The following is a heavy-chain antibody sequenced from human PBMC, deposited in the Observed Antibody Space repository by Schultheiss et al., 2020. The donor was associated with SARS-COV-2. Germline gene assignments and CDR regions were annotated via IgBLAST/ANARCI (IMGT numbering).Heavy chain of an antibody. CDR1: GGTFSSYA. CDR2: IIPIFGTA. CDR3: ARDPTHHFDWSQSGNWFDP. D-gene: IGHD3-9*01. Sequence: SVKVSCKASGGTFSSYAISWVRQAPGQGLEWMGGIIPIFGTANYAQKFQGRVTITADESTSTAYMELSSLRSEDTAVYYCARDPTHHFDWSQSGNWFDPWGQGTLVTVSS. J-gene: IGHJ5*02. V-gene: IGHV1-69*13.